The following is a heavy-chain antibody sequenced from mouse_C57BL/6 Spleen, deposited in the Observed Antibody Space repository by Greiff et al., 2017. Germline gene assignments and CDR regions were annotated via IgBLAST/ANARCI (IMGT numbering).Heavy chain of an antibody. CDR3: ARGTGRAMDY. Sequence: VQLQQSGAELARPGASVKLSCKASGYTFTSYGISWVKQRTGQGLEWIGEIYPRSGNTYYNEKFKGKATLTADKSSSTAYMELRSLTSEDSAGYFCARGTGRAMDYWGQGTSVTVSS. V-gene: IGHV1-81*01. CDR1: GYTFTSYG. J-gene: IGHJ4*01. CDR2: IYPRSGNT. D-gene: IGHD4-1*01.